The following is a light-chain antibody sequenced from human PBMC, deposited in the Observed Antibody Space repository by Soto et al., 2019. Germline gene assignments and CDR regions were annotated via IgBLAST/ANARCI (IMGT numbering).Light chain of an antibody. Sequence: EIVLTQSPGTVSLSPGERATLSCRASQSVSTNYLAWYQQKPGQAPRLLIYRTSTRATGIPDRFSGGGSGTDFTLTISRLAPEDFAVYYCQQYGTSPQTFGQGTKVEIK. CDR3: QQYGTSPQT. J-gene: IGKJ1*01. CDR1: QSVSTNY. CDR2: RTS. V-gene: IGKV3-20*01.